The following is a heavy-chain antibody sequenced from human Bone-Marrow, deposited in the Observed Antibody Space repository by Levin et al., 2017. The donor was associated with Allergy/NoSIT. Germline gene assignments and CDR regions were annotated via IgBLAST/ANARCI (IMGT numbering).Heavy chain of an antibody. Sequence: GGSLRLSCVASGFNFSTYEMNWVRQAPGKGLEWVSYITGSASAIFYGDSVKGRFTISRDNAKNSLYLQMNSRRVEDTAVYYCAREKDLSAFDYWGQGTLVTVSS. CDR3: AREKDLSAFDY. J-gene: IGHJ4*02. CDR1: GFNFSTYE. CDR2: ITGSASAI. V-gene: IGHV3-48*03.